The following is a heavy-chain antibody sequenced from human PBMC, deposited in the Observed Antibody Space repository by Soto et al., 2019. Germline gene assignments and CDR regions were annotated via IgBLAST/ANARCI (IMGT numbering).Heavy chain of an antibody. Sequence: PSETLSLTCDVSGDSISSDKWWSWVRQSPGRGLEWIGEIHHRGTTNCNPSLKSRVTISIEKSKNQFSLEMTSLTAADTAIYYCARGGDWKFDFWGQGSLVT. CDR3: ARGGDWKFDF. J-gene: IGHJ4*02. V-gene: IGHV4-4*02. CDR2: IHHRGTT. CDR1: GDSISSDKW. D-gene: IGHD2-21*02.